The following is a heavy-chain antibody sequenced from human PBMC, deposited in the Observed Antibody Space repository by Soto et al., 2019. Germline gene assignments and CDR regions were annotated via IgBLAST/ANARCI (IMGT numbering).Heavy chain of an antibody. V-gene: IGHV3-7*02. Sequence: EVKLVESGGGLVQPGGSLRLSCAASGFNFRATCMTWVRQAPGKGLEWVANMNLDGSERNYADSVKGRFTISRDNAGXXXXXXXXXXXXXXXXXXXXXXXXXXXXXXXCSNWGQGTMVTVSS. CDR3: XXXXXXXXXXXCSN. J-gene: IGHJ4*02. CDR1: GFNFRATC. CDR2: MNLDGSER. D-gene: IGHD3-10*02.